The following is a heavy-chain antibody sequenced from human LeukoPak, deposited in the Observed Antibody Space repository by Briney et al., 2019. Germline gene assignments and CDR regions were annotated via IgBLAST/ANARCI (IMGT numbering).Heavy chain of an antibody. J-gene: IGHJ4*02. Sequence: GASVKVSCKASGYTFTGYKMYWVRQAPGQGLEWMGWINPDSGGTRYPQQFQGRVTMTRDTSTTTAYKELNSLRSDDTAVYYCARGRGAAAVYYFDYWGQGTLVTVSS. CDR3: ARGRGAAAVYYFDY. V-gene: IGHV1-2*02. D-gene: IGHD6-13*01. CDR2: INPDSGGT. CDR1: GYTFTGYK.